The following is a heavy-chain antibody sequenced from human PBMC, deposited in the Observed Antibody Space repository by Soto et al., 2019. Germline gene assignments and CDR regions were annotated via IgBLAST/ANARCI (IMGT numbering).Heavy chain of an antibody. V-gene: IGHV4-4*02. CDR1: GGSFTSNNW. J-gene: IGHJ4*02. CDR2: IYRTGIT. D-gene: IGHD1-7*01. CDR3: ASRDPGTSGDC. Sequence: PSETLSLTCAVSGGSFTSNNWWTWVRPPPGQGLEWIGEIYRTGITNYNPSLKSRVTISLDKSENQFSLEVTSLTAADTAVYYCASRDPGTSGDCWGQRTLVTASS.